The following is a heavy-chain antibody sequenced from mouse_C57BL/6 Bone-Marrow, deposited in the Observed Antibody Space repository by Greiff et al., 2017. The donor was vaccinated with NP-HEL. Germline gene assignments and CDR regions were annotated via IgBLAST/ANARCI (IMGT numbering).Heavy chain of an antibody. D-gene: IGHD2-4*01. CDR1: GFTFSDYY. J-gene: IGHJ1*03. CDR2: INYDGSST. V-gene: IGHV5-16*01. CDR3: AREGGIYYDYGDWYFDV. Sequence: EVKLMESEGGLVQPGSSMKLSCTASGFTFSDYYMAWVRQVPEKGLEWVANINYDGSSTYYLDSLKSRFIISRDNAKNILYLQMSSLKSEDTATYYCAREGGIYYDYGDWYFDVWGTGTTVTVSS.